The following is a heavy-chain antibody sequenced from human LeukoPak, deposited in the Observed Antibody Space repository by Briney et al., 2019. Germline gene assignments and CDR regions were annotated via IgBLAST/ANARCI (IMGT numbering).Heavy chain of an antibody. CDR3: ARSGYYYDILTGYYTS. V-gene: IGHV5-51*01. CDR1: GYSFTSYW. Sequence: GESLKISCKGSGYSFTSYWIGWVRQMPGKGLEWMGIIYPGDSDTRYSPSFQGQVTISADKSLSTAYLQWSSLKASDTAMYYCARSGYYYDILTGYYTSWGQGTLVTVSS. D-gene: IGHD3-9*01. J-gene: IGHJ5*02. CDR2: IYPGDSDT.